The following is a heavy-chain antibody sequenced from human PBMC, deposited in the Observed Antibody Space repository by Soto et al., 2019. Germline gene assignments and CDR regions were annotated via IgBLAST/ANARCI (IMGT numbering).Heavy chain of an antibody. Sequence: QVQLVESGGGVVQPGRSLRLSCAASGFTFSSYGMHWVRQAPGKGLEWVAVISYDGSNKYYEDSVKGRFTISRDNSKNTLYLQMNSLRAEDTAVYYCAKDRRMYSNCWFDPWGQGTLVTVSS. CDR1: GFTFSSYG. CDR3: AKDRRMYSNCWFDP. V-gene: IGHV3-30*18. J-gene: IGHJ5*02. CDR2: ISYDGSNK. D-gene: IGHD4-4*01.